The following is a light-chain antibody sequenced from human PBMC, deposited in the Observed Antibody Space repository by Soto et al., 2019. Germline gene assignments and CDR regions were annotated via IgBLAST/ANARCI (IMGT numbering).Light chain of an antibody. CDR2: GVY. CDR3: QQYHNWPIT. CDR1: QIIKTFY. Sequence: VLTQSQGTLSLSPGETATLSFRARQIIKTFYFGWYQQKPGQSPRLLIYGVYSRATGIPARFSGSGSGTEFTLTISSLQSEDFAVYYCQQYHNWPITFAQGTRLANK. J-gene: IGKJ5*01. V-gene: IGKV3-15*01.